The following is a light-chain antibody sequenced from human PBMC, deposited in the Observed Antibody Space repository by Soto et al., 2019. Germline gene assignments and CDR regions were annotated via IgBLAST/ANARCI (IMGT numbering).Light chain of an antibody. J-gene: IGKJ1*01. Sequence: DIQMTQSPSSLSASVGDRVTITCRASQGIRHYLAWYQQKPGKVPNLLIYEASNLQSGVPSRFRGGGSGTEFTLTISSLQPEDVATYYCQNFDSAPQTFGQGTQVEIK. CDR1: QGIRHY. CDR3: QNFDSAPQT. V-gene: IGKV1-27*01. CDR2: EAS.